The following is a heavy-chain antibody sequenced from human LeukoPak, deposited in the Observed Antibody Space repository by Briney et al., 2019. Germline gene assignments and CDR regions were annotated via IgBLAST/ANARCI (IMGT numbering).Heavy chain of an antibody. CDR2: IYYSGST. D-gene: IGHD3-10*01. J-gene: IGHJ4*02. V-gene: IGHV4-30-4*01. Sequence: SQTLSLTCTVSGGSISSGDYYWSWIRQPPGKGLEWIGYIYYSGSTYYNPSLMSRLTISVDTSKNQFSLKLSSVTAADTAVYYCARDHVKLGSGRSVDYWGQGTWSPSPQ. CDR1: GGSISSGDYY. CDR3: ARDHVKLGSGRSVDY.